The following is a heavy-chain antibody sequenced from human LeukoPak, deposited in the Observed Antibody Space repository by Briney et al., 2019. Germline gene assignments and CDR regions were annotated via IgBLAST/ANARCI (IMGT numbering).Heavy chain of an antibody. V-gene: IGHV3-21*01. Sequence: PGGSLRLSCAASGFTFSSYSMNWVRQAPGKGLEWVSSISSSSSYIYYADSVRGRFTISRDNAKNSLYLQMNSLRAEDTAVYYCARAVAGISRRYQLLVFDYWGQGTLVTVSS. CDR3: ARAVAGISRRYQLLVFDY. D-gene: IGHD2-2*01. CDR2: ISSSSSYI. J-gene: IGHJ4*02. CDR1: GFTFSSYS.